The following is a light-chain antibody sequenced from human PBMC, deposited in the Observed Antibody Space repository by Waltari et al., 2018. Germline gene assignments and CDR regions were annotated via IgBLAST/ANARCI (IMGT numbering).Light chain of an antibody. Sequence: QSALTQPASVSGSHGQSITISCTGTSSDVGKYNLFSWYQQHPGEVPKLMIYEVTKRPSGVSDRFSGSKSGNTASLTISGLQAEDEADYFCCSFAGRGFSVIFGGGTKLTVL. V-gene: IGLV2-23*02. CDR1: SSDVGKYNL. CDR2: EVT. CDR3: CSFAGRGFSVI. J-gene: IGLJ2*01.